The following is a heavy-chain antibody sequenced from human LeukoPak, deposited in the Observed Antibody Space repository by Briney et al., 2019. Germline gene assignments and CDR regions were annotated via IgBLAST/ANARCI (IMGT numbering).Heavy chain of an antibody. V-gene: IGHV4-59*01. D-gene: IGHD3-10*01. J-gene: IGHJ3*02. Sequence: SETLSLTCTVSGGSISSYYWSWIRQPPGKGLEWIGYVYYSGSTNYNPSLKSRVTISVDTSKNQFSLKLSSVTAADTAVYYCAGDAYYYGSGDAFDIWGQGTMVTVSS. CDR2: VYYSGST. CDR1: GGSISSYY. CDR3: AGDAYYYGSGDAFDI.